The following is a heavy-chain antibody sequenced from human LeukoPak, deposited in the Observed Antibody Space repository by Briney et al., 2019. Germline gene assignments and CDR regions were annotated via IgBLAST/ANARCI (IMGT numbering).Heavy chain of an antibody. V-gene: IGHV3-43*02. CDR3: AKDRGDGFPEDAFDI. J-gene: IGHJ3*02. Sequence: PGGSLRLSCAASRFIFDYHAFHWVRQAPGKGPEWVSLITWDGTGTHYADSVQGRFTISRDKSKRSVYLQMNSLRIDDTALYYCAKDRGDGFPEDAFDIWGQGTMVTVSS. CDR2: ITWDGTGT. CDR1: RFIFDYHA. D-gene: IGHD5-24*01.